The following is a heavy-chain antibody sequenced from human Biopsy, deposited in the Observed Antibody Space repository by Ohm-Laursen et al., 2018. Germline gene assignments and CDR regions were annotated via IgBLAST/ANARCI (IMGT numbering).Heavy chain of an antibody. Sequence: SLRLSCTATGFAFNLYEMNWVRQAPGKGMEWISYIYGGGSPVSYADSVKGRFTISRDNAQNSLYLHMNSLRAEDTAVYYCARTIMVGGVILNYFDYWGQGTLVTVSS. CDR1: GFAFNLYE. V-gene: IGHV3-48*03. J-gene: IGHJ4*02. CDR3: ARTIMVGGVILNYFDY. CDR2: IYGGGSPV. D-gene: IGHD3-10*01.